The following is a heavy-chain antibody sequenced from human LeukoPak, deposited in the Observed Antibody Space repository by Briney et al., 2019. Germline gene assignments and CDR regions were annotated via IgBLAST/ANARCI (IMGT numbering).Heavy chain of an antibody. J-gene: IGHJ4*02. CDR3: AREYYYDSSGPSDY. CDR2: ISAYNGNT. CDR1: GYTFTSYG. V-gene: IGHV1-18*01. D-gene: IGHD3-22*01. Sequence: ASVKVSCKASGYTFTSYGISWVRQAPGQGLEWMGWISAYNGNTDYAQKLQGRVTMTTDTSTSTAYMELRSLRSDDTAVYYCAREYYYDSSGPSDYWGQGTLVTVSS.